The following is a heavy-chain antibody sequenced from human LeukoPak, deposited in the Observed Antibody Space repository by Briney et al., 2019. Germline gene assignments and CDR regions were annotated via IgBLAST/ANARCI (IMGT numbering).Heavy chain of an antibody. CDR3: ARTMAVAGTIGAFDI. CDR2: IYPGDSDT. D-gene: IGHD6-19*01. CDR1: GYSFTSYW. Sequence: GESLKISCKGSGYSFTSYWIGWVRQMPGKGLEWMGIIYPGDSDTRYSPSFQGQVTISADKSISTAYLQWSSLKASDTAMYYCARTMAVAGTIGAFDIWGQGTMVTVSS. J-gene: IGHJ3*02. V-gene: IGHV5-51*01.